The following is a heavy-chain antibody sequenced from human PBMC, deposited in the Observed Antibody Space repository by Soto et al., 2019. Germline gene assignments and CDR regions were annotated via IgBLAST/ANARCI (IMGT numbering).Heavy chain of an antibody. CDR1: GFIFSTYA. CDR3: ARPGSGYDVLTGRYFYYYHTVDV. J-gene: IGHJ6*02. Sequence: GGSLRLSCAASGFIFSTYAMHWVRQPPGKGLEWVAVISYDGNTKDYAVSVKGRFSISRDNSKNTVYLQMSSLRTEDTAVYYCARPGSGYDVLTGRYFYYYHTVDVWGQGTTVTV. D-gene: IGHD3-9*01. CDR2: ISYDGNTK. V-gene: IGHV3-30-3*01.